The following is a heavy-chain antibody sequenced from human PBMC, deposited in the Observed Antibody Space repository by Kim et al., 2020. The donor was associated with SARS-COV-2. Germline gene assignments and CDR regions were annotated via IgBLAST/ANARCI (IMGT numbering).Heavy chain of an antibody. V-gene: IGHV3-23*01. D-gene: IGHD6-19*01. CDR2: ISGSGGST. Sequence: GGSLRLSCATSGFTFSSYAMSWVRQAPGKWLEWVSSISGSGGSTYYADSVKGRFTISRDNSKNTLYLQRNSLRAEDTAVYYGAKIISPSIAVAGRAFDT. CDR1: GFTFSSYA. CDR3: AKIISPSIAVAGRAFDT. J-gene: IGHJ3*02.